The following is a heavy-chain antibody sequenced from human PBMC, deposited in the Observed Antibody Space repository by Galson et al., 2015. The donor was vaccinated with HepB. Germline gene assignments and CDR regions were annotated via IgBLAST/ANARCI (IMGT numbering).Heavy chain of an antibody. CDR1: GSISSSSYY. V-gene: IGHV4-39*07. D-gene: IGHD3-3*01. J-gene: IGHJ4*02. Sequence: GSISSSSYYWGWIRQPPGKGLEWIGSIYYSGSTYYNPSLKSRVTISVDTSKNQFSLKLSSVTAADTAVYYCASSTEWLLFDYWGQGTLVTVSS. CDR3: ASSTEWLLFDY. CDR2: IYYSGST.